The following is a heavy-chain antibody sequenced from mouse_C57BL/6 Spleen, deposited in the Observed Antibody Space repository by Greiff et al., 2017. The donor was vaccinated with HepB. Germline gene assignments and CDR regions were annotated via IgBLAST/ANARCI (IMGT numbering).Heavy chain of an antibody. Sequence: QVQLQQSGPELVKPGASVKISCKASGYAFSSSWMNWVKQRPGKGLEWIGRIYPGDGDTNYNGKFKGKATLTADKSSSTAYMQLSSLTSEDSAVYFCARGDYYGSSYADWYFDVWGTGTTVTVSS. J-gene: IGHJ1*03. CDR2: IYPGDGDT. D-gene: IGHD1-1*01. V-gene: IGHV1-82*01. CDR1: GYAFSSSW. CDR3: ARGDYYGSSYADWYFDV.